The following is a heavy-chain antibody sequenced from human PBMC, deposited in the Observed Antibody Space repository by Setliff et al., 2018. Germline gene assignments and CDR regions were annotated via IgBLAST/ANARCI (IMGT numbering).Heavy chain of an antibody. V-gene: IGHV4-4*02. D-gene: IGHD6-13*01. CDR1: GGSISSSNW. Sequence: SETLSLTCAVSGGSISSSNWWSWVRQPPGKGLEWIGEIYHSGSTNYNPSLKSRVTISVDKSKNQFSLKLSSVTAADTAVYYCARGSSSWYALFDYWGQGTLVTVSS. CDR2: IYHSGST. CDR3: ARGSSSWYALFDY. J-gene: IGHJ4*02.